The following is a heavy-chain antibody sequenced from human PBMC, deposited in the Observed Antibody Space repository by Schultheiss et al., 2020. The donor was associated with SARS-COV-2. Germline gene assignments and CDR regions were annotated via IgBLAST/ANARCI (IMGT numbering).Heavy chain of an antibody. Sequence: SETLSLTCAVSGYSISSGYYWGWIRQSPGKGLEWIGYIYYSGSTNYNPSLKSRVTISVDTSKNQFSLKLSSVTAADTAVYYCARGRITMVQGVITGFDYWGQGTLVTVSS. CDR1: GYSISSGYY. CDR2: IYYSGST. CDR3: ARGRITMVQGVITGFDY. D-gene: IGHD3-10*01. J-gene: IGHJ4*02. V-gene: IGHV4-38-2*01.